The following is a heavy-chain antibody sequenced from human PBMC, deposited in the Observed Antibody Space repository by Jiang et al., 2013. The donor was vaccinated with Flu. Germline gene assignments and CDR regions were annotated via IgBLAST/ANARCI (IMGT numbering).Heavy chain of an antibody. CDR1: GYIFTGYY. J-gene: IGHJ4*02. Sequence: GAEVKKPGASVKVSCKASGYIFTGYYVHWVRQAPGQGLEWMGWINPNRGGTNYTQKFQGRVTMTRDTSISTAYMELSRLRSDDTAVYYCARGSIAAQYHFDYWGQGTLVTVSS. V-gene: IGHV1-2*02. CDR3: ARGSIAAQYHFDY. D-gene: IGHD6-6*01. CDR2: INPNRGGT.